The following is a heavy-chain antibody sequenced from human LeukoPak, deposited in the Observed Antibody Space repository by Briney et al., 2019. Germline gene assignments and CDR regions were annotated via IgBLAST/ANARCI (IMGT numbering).Heavy chain of an antibody. D-gene: IGHD1-1*01. Sequence: SETLSLTCTVSGVSISSSNSYWGWIRQPPGKGLEWIGSIYYSGNTYYNASLKSQVSISMDTSKNQFSLKVNSVTAADTAAYYCTREEGGTTVDYWGQGTLVTVSS. CDR1: GVSISSSNSY. J-gene: IGHJ4*02. V-gene: IGHV4-39*02. CDR3: TREEGGTTVDY. CDR2: IYYSGNT.